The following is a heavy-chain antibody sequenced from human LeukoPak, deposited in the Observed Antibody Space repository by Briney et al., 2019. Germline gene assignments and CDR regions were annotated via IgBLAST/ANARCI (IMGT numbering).Heavy chain of an antibody. CDR3: THESQFAWLFFFFDF. Sequence: GGSLRLSCAVSGLKFSDAWMSWVRQAPGKGLEWVGRIKSKRGGGTTEFAAPVNGRFTISRDDSKNMVCLEMNSLKTEDTAVYYCTHESQFAWLFFFFDFWGQGTRVTVSS. CDR2: IKSKRGGGTT. D-gene: IGHD3-9*01. V-gene: IGHV3-15*01. CDR1: GLKFSDAW. J-gene: IGHJ4*02.